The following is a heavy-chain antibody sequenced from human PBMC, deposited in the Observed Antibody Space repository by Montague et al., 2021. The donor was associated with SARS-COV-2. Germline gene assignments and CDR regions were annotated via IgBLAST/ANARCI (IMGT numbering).Heavy chain of an antibody. J-gene: IGHJ4*02. Sequence: SRRLSCAASGFTFSSYAMHWVRQAPGKGLEWVAVISYDGSNKYYVDSVKGRFTISRVNAKNSLYLQMNSLRAEDTAVYYCAREHPGTIFGVVRLGEGFDYWGQGTLVTVSS. D-gene: IGHD3-3*01. CDR2: ISYDGSNK. CDR3: AREHPGTIFGVVRLGEGFDY. CDR1: GFTFSSYA. V-gene: IGHV3-30*04.